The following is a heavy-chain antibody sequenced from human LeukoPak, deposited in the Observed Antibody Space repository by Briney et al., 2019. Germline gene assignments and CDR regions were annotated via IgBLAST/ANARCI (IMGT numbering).Heavy chain of an antibody. CDR3: ARDRPNYYGSDGHYYRRDGDY. CDR2: IKQDGSEK. J-gene: IGHJ4*02. D-gene: IGHD3-22*01. CDR1: GFTFSSYW. Sequence: GGSLRLSCAASGFTFSSYWMSWVRQAPGKGLEWVANIKQDGSEKYYVDSVEGRFTISRDNAKNSLYLQMHSLRAEDTAVYYCARDRPNYYGSDGHYYRRDGDYWGRGTLVSVSS. V-gene: IGHV3-7*03.